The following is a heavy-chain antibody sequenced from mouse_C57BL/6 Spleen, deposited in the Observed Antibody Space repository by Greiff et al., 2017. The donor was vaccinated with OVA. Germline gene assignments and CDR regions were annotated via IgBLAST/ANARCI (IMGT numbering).Heavy chain of an antibody. CDR2: IDPSDSYT. D-gene: IGHD2-4*01. CDR1: GYTFTSYW. V-gene: IGHV1-69*01. J-gene: IGHJ3*01. Sequence: VQLQQPGAELVMPGASVKLSCKASGYTFTSYWMHWVKQRPGQGLEWIGEIDPSDSYTNYNQKFKGKSTLTVDKSSSTAYMQLSSLTSEDSAVYYCARGYDYDEAWFAYWGQGTLVTVSA. CDR3: ARGYDYDEAWFAY.